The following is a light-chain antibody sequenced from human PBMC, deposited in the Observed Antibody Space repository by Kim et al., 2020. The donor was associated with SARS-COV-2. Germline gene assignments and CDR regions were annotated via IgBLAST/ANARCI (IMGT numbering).Light chain of an antibody. CDR2: KAS. CDR1: QSISSL. V-gene: IGKV1-5*03. CDR3: QQYNSYSST. J-gene: IGKJ1*01. Sequence: ASVGDRVTITCRASQSISSLLAWYQQKPGKAPKLLIYKASSLESGVPSRFSGSGSGTEFTLTISSLQPDDFATYYCQQYNSYSSTFGQGTKVDIK.